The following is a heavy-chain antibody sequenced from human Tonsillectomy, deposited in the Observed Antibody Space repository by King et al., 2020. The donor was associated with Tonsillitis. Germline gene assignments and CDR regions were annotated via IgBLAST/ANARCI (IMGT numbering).Heavy chain of an antibody. J-gene: IGHJ6*02. D-gene: IGHD2-2*01. V-gene: IGHV4-31*03. CDR1: GGSISSGGLY. CDR3: AREEIPAAYDYYGMDV. CDR2: IFYSGST. Sequence: VQLQESGPGLVKPSQTLSLTCTVSGGSISSGGLYWNWIRQRPGKGLEWIGNIFYSGSTYYNPSLKSRVTISLDTSKNQFSLKLSSLTAADTAVYYCAREEIPAAYDYYGMDVWGQGTTVTVSS.